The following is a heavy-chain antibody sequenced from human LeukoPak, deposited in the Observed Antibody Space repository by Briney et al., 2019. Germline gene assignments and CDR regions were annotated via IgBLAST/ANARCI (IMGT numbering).Heavy chain of an antibody. J-gene: IGHJ6*02. D-gene: IGHD2-15*01. CDR2: ISYDGSNK. V-gene: IGHV3-30*04. CDR3: ARDYIVVVVAATFGMDV. Sequence: PGGSLRLSCAASGSTFSSYAMHWVRQAPGKGLEWVAVISYDGSNKYYADSVRGRFTISRDNSKNTLYLQMNSLRAEDTAVYYCARDYIVVVVAATFGMDVWGQGTTVTVSS. CDR1: GSTFSSYA.